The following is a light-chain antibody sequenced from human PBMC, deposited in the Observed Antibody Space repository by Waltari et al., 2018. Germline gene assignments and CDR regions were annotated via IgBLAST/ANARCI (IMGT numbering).Light chain of an antibody. V-gene: IGKV3-15*01. CDR2: HAS. J-gene: IGKJ2*01. CDR3: QQYYDGRT. CDR1: QSISIY. Sequence: EIVMTQSPATLSASPGESATLSCRASQSISIYLAWFQQKPGQAPRLLIYHASTRATGIPARLSGSGSGTEFTLTISSLQSEDFAVYYCQQYYDGRTFGQGTKLEIK.